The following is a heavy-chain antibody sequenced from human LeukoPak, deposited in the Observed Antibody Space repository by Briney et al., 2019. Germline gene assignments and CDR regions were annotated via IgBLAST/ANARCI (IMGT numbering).Heavy chain of an antibody. CDR1: GGSISSYY. J-gene: IGHJ4*02. CDR3: ASLYGSGSYNPNSFDY. V-gene: IGHV4-59*12. Sequence: PSETLSLTCTVSGGSISSYYWSWIRQPPGKGLEWIGYIYYSGSTNYNPSLKSRVTISVDTSKNQFSLRLSAVTAADTAVYYCASLYGSGSYNPNSFDYWGQGTLVTVSS. D-gene: IGHD3-10*01. CDR2: IYYSGST.